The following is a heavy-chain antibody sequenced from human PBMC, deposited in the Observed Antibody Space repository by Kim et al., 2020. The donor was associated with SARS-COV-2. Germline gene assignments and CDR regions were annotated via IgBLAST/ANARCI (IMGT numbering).Heavy chain of an antibody. J-gene: IGHJ4*02. CDR2: I. V-gene: IGHV3-48*02. Sequence: IYYADSVKGRFTISRDTARNSLLLQRNSMRDEDTAVYYCARDLRSDHFASWGQGTLVTVSS. CDR3: ARDLRSDHFAS.